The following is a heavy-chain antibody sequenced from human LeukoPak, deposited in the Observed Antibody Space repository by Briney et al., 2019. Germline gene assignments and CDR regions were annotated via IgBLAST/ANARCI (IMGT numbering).Heavy chain of an antibody. CDR3: ARDLNVYSSSWYGRGY. Sequence: PGGSLRLSCAASGFTFSSYSMNWVRQAPGKGLEWVSYISSSSSTIYYADSVKGRFTISRDNAKNSLYLQMNSLRAEDTAVYYCARDLNVYSSSWYGRGYWGQGTLVTVSS. CDR2: ISSSSSTI. D-gene: IGHD6-13*01. J-gene: IGHJ4*02. V-gene: IGHV3-48*04. CDR1: GFTFSSYS.